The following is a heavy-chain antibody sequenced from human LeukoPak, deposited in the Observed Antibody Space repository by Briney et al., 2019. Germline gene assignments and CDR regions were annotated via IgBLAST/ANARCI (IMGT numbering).Heavy chain of an antibody. CDR1: GFTFSSYW. J-gene: IGHJ6*02. Sequence: PGGSLRLSCAASGFTFSSYWMSWVRQAPGKGLEWVANIKQDGSEKYYVDSVKGRFTISRDNAKNSLYLQMNSLRAEDTAVYYCASFEVEDYYDSSTNPPYYYYGMDVWGQGTTVTVSS. V-gene: IGHV3-7*01. CDR3: ASFEVEDYYDSSTNPPYYYYGMDV. CDR2: IKQDGSEK. D-gene: IGHD3-22*01.